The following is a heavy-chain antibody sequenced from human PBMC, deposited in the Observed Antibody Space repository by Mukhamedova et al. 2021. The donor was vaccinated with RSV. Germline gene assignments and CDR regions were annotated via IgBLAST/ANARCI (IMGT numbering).Heavy chain of an antibody. CDR2: IRTSGTTV. CDR3: ARAPSPGSYWYFDL. J-gene: IGHJ2*01. Sequence: VRQAPGKGLEWLSYIRTSGTTVYYADSVKGRFTMSRDNAKNFLYLEMNSLRAEDTAVYYCARAPSPGSYWYFDLWGRGTLVTVS. V-gene: IGHV3-11*01. D-gene: IGHD1-1*01.